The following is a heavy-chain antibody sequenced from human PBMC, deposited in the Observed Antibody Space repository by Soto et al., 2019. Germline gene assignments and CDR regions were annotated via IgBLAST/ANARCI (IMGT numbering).Heavy chain of an antibody. V-gene: IGHV1-18*01. J-gene: IGHJ6*02. CDR1: GYIFVNYG. Sequence: QVQLVQSGDEVKKPGASVKDSCKASGYIFVNYGIAWMRQAPGQKLEWMGCISPYTGNTHSATKIQGRLTMTTDTYTSTAYMDLGSLTSDDTAVYYCVMVDNYVTPTPQDVWGQGTTVTVSS. CDR3: VMVDNYVTPTPQDV. CDR2: ISPYTGNT. D-gene: IGHD3-16*01.